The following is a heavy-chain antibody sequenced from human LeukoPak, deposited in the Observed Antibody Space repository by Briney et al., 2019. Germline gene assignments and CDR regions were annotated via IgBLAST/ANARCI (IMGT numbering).Heavy chain of an antibody. V-gene: IGHV3-7*01. CDR1: GFTLSTYW. Sequence: GGSLRLSCAASGFTLSTYWMTWVRQAPGKGLEWVANIKQDESKKNYVDSVNGRFTISRDNAKNSLYLQMNSLRAEDTAVYYCARWDYWGQGTLVTVSS. CDR2: IKQDESKK. CDR3: ARWDY. J-gene: IGHJ4*02.